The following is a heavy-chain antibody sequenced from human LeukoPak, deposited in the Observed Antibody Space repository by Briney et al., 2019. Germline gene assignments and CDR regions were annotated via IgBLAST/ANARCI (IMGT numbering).Heavy chain of an antibody. V-gene: IGHV3-30*18. CDR1: GFTFSSYG. D-gene: IGHD5-12*01. Sequence: GGSLRLSCAASGFTFSSYGIHWVRQAPGKGLEWVAIISYDGSDKYYADSVKGRFTISRDNSKNTLYLQMNSLRGEDTAVYYCAKEDSGYDFAYWGQGTLVTVSS. CDR2: ISYDGSDK. CDR3: AKEDSGYDFAY. J-gene: IGHJ4*02.